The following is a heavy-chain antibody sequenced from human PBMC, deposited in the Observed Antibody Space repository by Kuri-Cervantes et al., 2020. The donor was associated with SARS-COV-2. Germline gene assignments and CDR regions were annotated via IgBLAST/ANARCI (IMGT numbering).Heavy chain of an antibody. V-gene: IGHV1-8*02. Sequence: ASVKVSCKASGYTFTSYAMNWVRQATGQGLEWMGWMSPNSGNTGYAQKFQGRVTMTRNTSISTAYMELSSLRSEDTAVYYCARGTTVVKVDIWGQGTMVTVSS. D-gene: IGHD4-23*01. CDR3: ARGTTVVKVDI. CDR1: GYTFTSYA. J-gene: IGHJ3*02. CDR2: MSPNSGNT.